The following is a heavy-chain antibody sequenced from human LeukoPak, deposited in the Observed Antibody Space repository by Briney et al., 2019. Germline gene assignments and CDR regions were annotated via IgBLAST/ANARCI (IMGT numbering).Heavy chain of an antibody. CDR1: GFIVTGNY. Sequence: GGSLRLSCAASGFIVTGNYMSWVRQAPGKGLEWVSVIYSSDNSHYADSVKGRFTISRDKSKNTLYLQMNNLRAEDTAVYYCTSEEYGSPGGYWGQGTLVTVSS. CDR3: TSEEYGSPGGY. D-gene: IGHD2-15*01. CDR2: IYSSDNS. J-gene: IGHJ4*02. V-gene: IGHV3-53*01.